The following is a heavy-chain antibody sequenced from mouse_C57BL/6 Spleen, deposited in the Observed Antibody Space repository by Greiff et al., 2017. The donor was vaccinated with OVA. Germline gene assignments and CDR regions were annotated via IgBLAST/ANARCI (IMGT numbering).Heavy chain of an antibody. Sequence: EVKLVESGGDLVKPGGSLKLSCAAPGFTLSSYGMSWVRQTPDKRLEWVETISSGGSYTCYPDSVKGRFTIARDNAKNTLCLQMSSLKSEDTAMYYCARRGDYSKWYYFDYWGQGTTRTVSS. D-gene: IGHD2-5*01. V-gene: IGHV5-6*02. CDR1: GFTLSSYG. J-gene: IGHJ2*01. CDR3: ARRGDYSKWYYFDY. CDR2: ISSGGSYT.